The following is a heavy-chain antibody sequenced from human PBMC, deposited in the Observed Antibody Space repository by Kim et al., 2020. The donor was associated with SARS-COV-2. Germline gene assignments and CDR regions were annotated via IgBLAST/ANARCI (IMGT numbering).Heavy chain of an antibody. V-gene: IGHV6-1*01. J-gene: IGHJ2*01. CDR3: ARDQGRDGYKTTWYFDR. CDR1: GDSVSSNSAA. D-gene: IGHD5-12*01. Sequence: SQTLSLTCAISGDSVSSNSAAWNWIRQSPSRGLEWLGRTYYRSKWYNDYAVSVKSRITINPDTTKNQFSLQLNSVTPEDTAVYYCARDQGRDGYKTTWYFDRWGRGTLVTASS. CDR2: TYYRSKWYN.